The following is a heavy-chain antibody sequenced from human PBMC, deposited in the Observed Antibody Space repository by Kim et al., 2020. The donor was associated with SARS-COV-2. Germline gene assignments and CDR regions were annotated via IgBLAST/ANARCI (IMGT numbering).Heavy chain of an antibody. D-gene: IGHD2-8*01. CDR1: GGTFSSYA. J-gene: IGHJ4*02. CDR3: ARSYCTNGVCLRPDDY. CDR2: IIPILGIA. Sequence: SVKVSCKASGGTFSSYAISWVRQAPGQGLEWMGRIIPILGIANYAQKFQGRVTITADKSTSTAYMELSSLRSEDTAVYYCARSYCTNGVCLRPDDYWGQGTLVTVSS. V-gene: IGHV1-69*04.